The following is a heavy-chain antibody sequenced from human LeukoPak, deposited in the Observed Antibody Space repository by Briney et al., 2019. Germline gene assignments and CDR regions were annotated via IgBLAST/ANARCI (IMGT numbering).Heavy chain of an antibody. V-gene: IGHV4-59*01. D-gene: IGHD6-19*01. CDR1: GGSISSYY. CDR3: ARDGSSVAGFDY. J-gene: IGHJ4*02. Sequence: SETLSLTCTVSGGSISSYYWSWIRQPPGKGLEWIGYIYYSGSTNYNPSLKSRVTISVDTSKNQFSLKLSSVTAADTAVYYCARDGSSVAGFDYWGQGTLVTVSS. CDR2: IYYSGST.